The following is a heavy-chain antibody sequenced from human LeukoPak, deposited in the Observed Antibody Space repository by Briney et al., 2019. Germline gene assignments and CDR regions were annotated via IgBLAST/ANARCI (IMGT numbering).Heavy chain of an antibody. J-gene: IGHJ3*01. CDR2: IRSKTAGGTI. CDR3: ATSDPAYF. V-gene: IGHV3-15*01. Sequence: GGSLTLSCAASGFSFTDKWMSWVRQAPGKGLEWIGRIRSKTAGGTIDYAAPVNGRFTISRDDSRSTLYLQMNSLQTEDTAVYYCATSDPAYFWSQGTMVTVSS. CDR1: GFSFTDKW. D-gene: IGHD2-21*01.